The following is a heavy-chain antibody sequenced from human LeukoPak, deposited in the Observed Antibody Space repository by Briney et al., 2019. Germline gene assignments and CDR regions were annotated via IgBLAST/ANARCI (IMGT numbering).Heavy chain of an antibody. CDR3: AKGSRGYSGYDFDS. Sequence: GGSLRLSCAASGFTFKSYAMSWVRQAPGKGLEWVSGISGGGGSTYYADSVKGRFTISRDNSKKKLYLQMNSLRAEDTAVYYCAKGSRGYSGYDFDSWGQGSLVTVSS. CDR1: GFTFKSYA. V-gene: IGHV3-23*01. D-gene: IGHD5-12*01. CDR2: ISGGGGST. J-gene: IGHJ4*02.